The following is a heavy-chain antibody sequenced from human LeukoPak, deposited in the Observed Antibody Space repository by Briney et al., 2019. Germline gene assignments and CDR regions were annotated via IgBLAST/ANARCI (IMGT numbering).Heavy chain of an antibody. CDR1: GFTFGYYT. CDR2: ISSTSYYI. D-gene: IGHD2-15*01. J-gene: IGHJ4*02. CDR3: ARGGSSKTPFIVVEGTIDY. Sequence: GGSLRLSCAASGFTFGYYTMNWVRQAPGKGLEWLSSISSTSYYIYYADSLKGRFTISRDNAKNSLYLQMNSLRAEDTAVYYCARGGSSKTPFIVVEGTIDYWGQGTLVTVSS. V-gene: IGHV3-21*01.